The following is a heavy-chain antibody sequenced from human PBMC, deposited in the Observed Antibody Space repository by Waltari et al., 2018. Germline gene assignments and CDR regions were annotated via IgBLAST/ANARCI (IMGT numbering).Heavy chain of an antibody. V-gene: IGHV4-39*07. Sequence: QLQLQESGPRLVKPSETLSLTCSVSGGSISSSSYYWGWIRQPPGKGLEYIGAISYSGSTYYNPSLKSRVTISLDTSKNQFSLNLNSVTAADTAVYFCARSGTTLVPFDYWGQGTLVTVSS. CDR2: ISYSGST. D-gene: IGHD4-17*01. CDR3: ARSGTTLVPFDY. J-gene: IGHJ4*02. CDR1: GGSISSSSYY.